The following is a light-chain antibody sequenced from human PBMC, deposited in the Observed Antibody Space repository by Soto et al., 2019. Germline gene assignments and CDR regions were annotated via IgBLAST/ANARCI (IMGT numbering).Light chain of an antibody. V-gene: IGLV1-44*01. CDR2: SNN. J-gene: IGLJ1*01. Sequence: QSVLTQPPSASGTPWQRVTISCSVSSSNIGSNTVNWYQQLPGTAPKLLIYSNNQRPSGVPDRFSGSKSGTSASLAISGLQSEDEADYYCVAWDDSLNGQVFGTGTKVTVL. CDR1: SSNIGSNT. CDR3: VAWDDSLNGQV.